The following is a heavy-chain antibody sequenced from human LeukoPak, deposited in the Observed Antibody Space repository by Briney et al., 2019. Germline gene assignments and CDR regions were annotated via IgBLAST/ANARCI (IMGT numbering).Heavy chain of an antibody. CDR3: AKGQEQGTYYYDSSGYYLDY. CDR1: GFTFSSYA. Sequence: GGSLRLSCAASGFTFSSYAMSWVRQAPGKGLEWVSAISGSGGSTYYADSVKGRFTISRDNSKNTLYLQMNSLRAEDTAVYYCAKGQEQGTYYYDSSGYYLDYWGQGTLVTVSS. V-gene: IGHV3-23*01. J-gene: IGHJ4*02. CDR2: ISGSGGST. D-gene: IGHD3-22*01.